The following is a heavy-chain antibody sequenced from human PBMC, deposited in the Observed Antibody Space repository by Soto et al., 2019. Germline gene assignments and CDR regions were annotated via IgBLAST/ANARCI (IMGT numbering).Heavy chain of an antibody. J-gene: IGHJ4*02. Sequence: GESLKISCQGSGYTFTSYWIGWVRQMPGKGLEWMGVTYHGDSNTRYSPSFQGQVTISADKSISTAYLQWRSLKASDTAMYYCARLDSSDYFYFDYWGQGTLVTVSS. CDR3: ARLDSSDYFYFDY. D-gene: IGHD3-22*01. CDR2: TYHGDSNT. V-gene: IGHV5-51*01. CDR1: GYTFTSYW.